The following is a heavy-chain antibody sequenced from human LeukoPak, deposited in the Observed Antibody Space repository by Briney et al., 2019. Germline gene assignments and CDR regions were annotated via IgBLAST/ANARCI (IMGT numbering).Heavy chain of an antibody. CDR3: ARVGMRRDAFDI. CDR2: IYYSGST. Sequence: WETLSLTCTVSGGSISSYYWSWIRQPPGKGLEWIGYIYYSGSTNYNPSLKSRVTISVDTSKNQFSLKLSSVTAADTAVYYCARVGMRRDAFDIWGQGTMVTVSS. J-gene: IGHJ3*02. V-gene: IGHV4-59*01. CDR1: GGSISSYY. D-gene: IGHD3-10*01.